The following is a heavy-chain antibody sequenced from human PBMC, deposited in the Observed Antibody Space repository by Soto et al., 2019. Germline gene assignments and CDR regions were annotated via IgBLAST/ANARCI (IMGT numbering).Heavy chain of an antibody. Sequence: ASVKVSCKVSGYTLTELSMHWVRQAPGKGLEWMGGFDPEDGETIYAQKFQGRVTMTEDTSTDTAYMELSSLRSEDTAVYYCAFSYDSSGYRTESYFDYWGQGTLVTVSS. CDR3: AFSYDSSGYRTESYFDY. J-gene: IGHJ4*02. D-gene: IGHD3-22*01. CDR2: FDPEDGET. CDR1: GYTLTELS. V-gene: IGHV1-24*01.